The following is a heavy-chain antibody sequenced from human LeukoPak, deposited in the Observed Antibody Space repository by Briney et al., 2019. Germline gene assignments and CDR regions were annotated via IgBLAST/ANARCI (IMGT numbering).Heavy chain of an antibody. Sequence: GGSLRLSCAASGFTFSSYAVHWVRQAPGKGLEWVAIISYDGSNKYYADSVKGRLTISRDNSKNTLYLQMNSLRAEDTAVYYCARAVFCSGGSCFWDYWGQGTLVTVSS. CDR2: ISYDGSNK. CDR1: GFTFSSYA. D-gene: IGHD2-15*01. CDR3: ARAVFCSGGSCFWDY. J-gene: IGHJ4*02. V-gene: IGHV3-30*14.